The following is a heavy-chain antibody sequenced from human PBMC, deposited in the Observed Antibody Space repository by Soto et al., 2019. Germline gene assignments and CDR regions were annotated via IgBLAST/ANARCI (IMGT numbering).Heavy chain of an antibody. Sequence: GASVKVSCKASGYTFTSYGISWVRQAPGQGLEWMGWISAYNGNTNYAQKLQGRVTMTTDTSTSTAYMELRSLRSDDTAVYYCARDPDKYYDFWSGYAAGLYYGMGVWGQGTTVTVSS. CDR1: GYTFTSYG. V-gene: IGHV1-18*04. CDR3: ARDPDKYYDFWSGYAAGLYYGMGV. J-gene: IGHJ6*02. D-gene: IGHD3-3*01. CDR2: ISAYNGNT.